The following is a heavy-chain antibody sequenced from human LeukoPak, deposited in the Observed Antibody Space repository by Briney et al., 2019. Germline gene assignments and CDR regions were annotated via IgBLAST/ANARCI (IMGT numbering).Heavy chain of an antibody. Sequence: YPGGSLRLSCTASVFSFTTYAMNWVRQAPGKGLEYVSTISANGGSTYYANSVKGRFTISRDNSKNTLYLQMGSLRAEDMAVYYCARDGGYDSSSHDAFDIWGQGTMVTVSS. D-gene: IGHD3-22*01. CDR1: VFSFTTYA. CDR2: ISANGGST. CDR3: ARDGGYDSSSHDAFDI. J-gene: IGHJ3*02. V-gene: IGHV3-64*01.